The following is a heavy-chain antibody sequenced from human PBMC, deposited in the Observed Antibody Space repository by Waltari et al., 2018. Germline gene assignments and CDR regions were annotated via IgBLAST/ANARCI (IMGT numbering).Heavy chain of an antibody. J-gene: IGHJ4*02. D-gene: IGHD2-21*02. CDR3: ARDLDGDSNLDY. V-gene: IGHV3-72*01. Sequence: EVQLVESGGGLVQPGGSLRLSCAAAGFPFSDHDMDWVRQAPGKGREWVGRSKNKAHSYTTEYAASVKGRFTISRDDSENSLYLQMNSLKTEDTAVYYCARDLDGDSNLDYWGQGTLVTVSS. CDR1: GFPFSDHD. CDR2: SKNKAHSYTT.